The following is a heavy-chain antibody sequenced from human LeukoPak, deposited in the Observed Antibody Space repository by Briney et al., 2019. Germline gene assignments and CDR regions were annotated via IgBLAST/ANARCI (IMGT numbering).Heavy chain of an antibody. CDR1: GYSFTSYW. Sequence: GESLKISCKGSGYSFTSYWIGWVRQMPGKGLEWMGIIYPGDSDTRYSPSFQGQVTISADKSISTAYLQWSSLKASDTAMYYCARLETLLWFGELLWSWFDPWGQGTLVTVPS. CDR2: IYPGDSDT. D-gene: IGHD3-10*01. V-gene: IGHV5-51*01. CDR3: ARLETLLWFGELLWSWFDP. J-gene: IGHJ5*02.